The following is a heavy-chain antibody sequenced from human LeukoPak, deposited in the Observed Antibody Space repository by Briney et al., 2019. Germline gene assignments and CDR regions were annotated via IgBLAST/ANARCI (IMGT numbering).Heavy chain of an antibody. D-gene: IGHD3-16*01. CDR1: GFTFSSYG. Sequence: GRSLRLSCAASGFTFSSYGMHWVRQAPGKGLEWVAVISYDGSNKYYADSVKGRFTISRDNSKNTLYLQMNSLRAEDTAVYYCAKDLSVYDYVWGSAFDYWGQGTLVTVSS. CDR3: AKDLSVYDYVWGSAFDY. J-gene: IGHJ4*02. CDR2: ISYDGSNK. V-gene: IGHV3-30*18.